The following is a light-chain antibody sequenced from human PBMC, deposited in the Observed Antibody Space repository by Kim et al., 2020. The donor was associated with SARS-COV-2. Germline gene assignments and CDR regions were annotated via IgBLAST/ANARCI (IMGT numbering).Light chain of an antibody. CDR3: QHYYYWPALT. V-gene: IGKV3-15*01. CDR1: QSVNSN. Sequence: EIVLTQSPVTLSVSPGERATLSCRASQSVNSNVAWYQQQPGQAPRLLIYGASTRAAGIPARFSGSGSGTEFTLTISSLQSGDFAVYFCQHYYYWPALTFGGGTKVEIK. CDR2: GAS. J-gene: IGKJ4*01.